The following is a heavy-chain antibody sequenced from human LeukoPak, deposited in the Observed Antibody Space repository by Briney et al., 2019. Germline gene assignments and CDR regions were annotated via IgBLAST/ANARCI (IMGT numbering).Heavy chain of an antibody. V-gene: IGHV4-4*07. Sequence: SETLSLTCTASGGSITNYYWSWIRQPAGKGLEWIGGIYTSGSTNYNPSLKSRVTMSVDTSKNQFSLKLSSVTAADTAVYYCASGTAMGGWYFDYWGQGTLVTVSS. CDR3: ASGTAMGGWYFDY. CDR2: IYTSGST. J-gene: IGHJ4*02. D-gene: IGHD5-18*01. CDR1: GGSITNYY.